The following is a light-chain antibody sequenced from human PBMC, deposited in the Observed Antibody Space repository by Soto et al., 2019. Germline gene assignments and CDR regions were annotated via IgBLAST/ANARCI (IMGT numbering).Light chain of an antibody. CDR3: SSYTTSSTLV. CDR1: SSDVGGHNY. Sequence: QSVLTQPASVSGSPGQSITISCTGTSSDVGGHNYVSWYQQHPGIAPKLMISEVSNRPSGVSNRLSGSKSGNTASLTISGLQAEDEADYYCSSYTTSSTLVFGGGTKLTVL. CDR2: EVS. J-gene: IGLJ2*01. V-gene: IGLV2-14*01.